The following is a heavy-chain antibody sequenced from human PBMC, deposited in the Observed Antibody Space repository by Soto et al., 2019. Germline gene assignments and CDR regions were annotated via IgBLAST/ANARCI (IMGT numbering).Heavy chain of an antibody. D-gene: IGHD2-8*01. J-gene: IGHJ5*02. Sequence: ASVKVSCKASGYTFTSYDINWVRQATGQGLEWMGWMNPNSGNTGYAQKFQGRVTMTRNTSISTAYMELSSLRSEDTAVYYCARGPLMVFHPWFAPWGQGTLVTVSS. CDR2: MNPNSGNT. CDR1: GYTFTSYD. CDR3: ARGPLMVFHPWFAP. V-gene: IGHV1-8*01.